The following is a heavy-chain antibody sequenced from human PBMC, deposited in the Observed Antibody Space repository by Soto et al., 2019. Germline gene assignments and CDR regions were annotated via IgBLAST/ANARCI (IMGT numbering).Heavy chain of an antibody. V-gene: IGHV3-23*01. Sequence: EVQLLESGGGLVQPGGSLRLSCAASGFTFSSYAMSWVRQAPGKGLEWVSAISGSGGSTYYTDSVKGRFTISRDNSKNTLYLQMNSLRAEDTAVYYSAKDHDIVVVPAAMRGGYFDYWGQGTLVTVSS. J-gene: IGHJ4*02. CDR3: AKDHDIVVVPAAMRGGYFDY. CDR2: ISGSGGST. D-gene: IGHD2-2*01. CDR1: GFTFSSYA.